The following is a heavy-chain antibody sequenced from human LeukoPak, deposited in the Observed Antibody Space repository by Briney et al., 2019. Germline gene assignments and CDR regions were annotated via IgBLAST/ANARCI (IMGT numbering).Heavy chain of an antibody. V-gene: IGHV3-7*01. CDR3: ARVRTPFAFDI. Sequence: GSLRLSCAASGFTFSSYWMSWVPQAPGKGLEWVANIKQDGSEKYYVDSVKGRFTISRDNAKNSLYLQMNSLRAEDTAVYYCARVRTPFAFDIWGQGTMVTVSS. J-gene: IGHJ3*02. CDR2: IKQDGSEK. D-gene: IGHD1-1*01. CDR1: GFTFSSYW.